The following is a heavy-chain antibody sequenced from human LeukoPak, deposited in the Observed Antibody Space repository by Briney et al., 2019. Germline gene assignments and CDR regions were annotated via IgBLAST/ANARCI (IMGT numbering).Heavy chain of an antibody. CDR2: TYYRSKWFN. CDR3: VRYIVKVFDS. D-gene: IGHD5-12*01. V-gene: IGHV6-1*01. J-gene: IGHJ4*02. Sequence: SQTLSLTCAISGDSVSSNSAAWNWIRQSPSRGLEWLGRTYYRSKWFNDYAVSVKSRITINPDTSKNQFSLQLSSVTPEDTAVYYCVRYIVKVFDSWDQGTLVTVSA. CDR1: GDSVSSNSAA.